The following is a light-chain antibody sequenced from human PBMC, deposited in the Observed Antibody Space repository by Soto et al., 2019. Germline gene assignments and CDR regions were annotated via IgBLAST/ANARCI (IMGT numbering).Light chain of an antibody. CDR1: QSCSSY. CDR3: QERSNWPPIT. J-gene: IGKJ5*01. Sequence: EIVLTQSPGTLSLSPGERATLSCRASQSCSSYLAWYQQKPGQAPRLLIYDASNRATGVPARFSGSGSGTDFTLSISSLEPEDFAIYYCQERSNWPPITFGQGTRLEIK. CDR2: DAS. V-gene: IGKV3-11*01.